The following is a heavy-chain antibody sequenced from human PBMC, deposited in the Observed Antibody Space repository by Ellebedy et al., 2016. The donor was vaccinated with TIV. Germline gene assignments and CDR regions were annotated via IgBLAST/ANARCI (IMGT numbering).Heavy chain of an antibody. CDR2: ISGDGASP. CDR3: AKNQFGGPIHY. CDR1: GFTFGSHA. D-gene: IGHD3-16*01. V-gene: IGHV3-23*01. J-gene: IGHJ4*02. Sequence: GESLKISCAGSGFTFGSHAMSWVRQAPGNGLEWVSVISGDGASPYSADSVQGRFAISRDNSKNTLYLHMHSLRAEDTAVYYCAKNQFGGPIHYWGQGTLVTVSS.